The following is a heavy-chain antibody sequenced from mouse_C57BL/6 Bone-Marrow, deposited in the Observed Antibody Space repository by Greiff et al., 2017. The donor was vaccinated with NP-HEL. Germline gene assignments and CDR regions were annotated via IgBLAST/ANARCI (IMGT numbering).Heavy chain of an antibody. CDR3: ARFGSSYYYYAMDY. CDR1: GYTFTSYT. J-gene: IGHJ4*01. D-gene: IGHD1-1*01. CDR2: INPSSGYT. V-gene: IGHV1-4*01. Sequence: QVQLKQSGAELARPGDSVKMSCKASGYTFTSYTMRWVKQRPGQGLEWIGYINPSSGYTKYNQKFKDKATLTADKSSSTAYMQLSSLTSEDSAVYYCARFGSSYYYYAMDYWGQGTSVTVSS.